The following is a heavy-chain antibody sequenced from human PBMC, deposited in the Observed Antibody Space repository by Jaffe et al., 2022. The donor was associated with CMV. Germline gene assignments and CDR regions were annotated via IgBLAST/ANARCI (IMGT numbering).Heavy chain of an antibody. D-gene: IGHD3-3*01. Sequence: QVQLQESGPGLVKPSETLSVTCTVSGAAVNSHYWSWIRQSAGRGLEWIGRIDPSGITNYNPSLRSRVSMSADTSKNQFSLKLTSVTAADTAVYYCARDRGLTGEVRFDPWGQGTLVTVSS. J-gene: IGHJ5*02. V-gene: IGHV4-4*07. CDR2: IDPSGIT. CDR1: GAAVNSHY. CDR3: ARDRGLTGEVRFDP.